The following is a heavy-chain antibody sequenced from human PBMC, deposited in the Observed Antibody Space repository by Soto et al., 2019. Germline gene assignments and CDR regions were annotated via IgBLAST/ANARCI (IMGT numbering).Heavy chain of an antibody. CDR1: GFTFSNYG. CDR2: IIGSGGST. CDR3: AKAGKRYSSSWYDDY. Sequence: HPGGSLRLSCVASGFTFSNYGMSWVRQAPGKGLEWVSSIIGSGGSTSYADSVKGRFTISRDNSKNTLYVQMNSLRAEDKSVYYCAKAGKRYSSSWYDDYWGQGTLVTVSS. D-gene: IGHD6-13*01. J-gene: IGHJ4*02. V-gene: IGHV3-23*01.